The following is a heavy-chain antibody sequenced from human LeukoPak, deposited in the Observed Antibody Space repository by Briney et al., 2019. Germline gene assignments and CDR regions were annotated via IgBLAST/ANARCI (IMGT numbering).Heavy chain of an antibody. Sequence: SENLSLNCTVSGGSISSYYWSWLRQPPGQGLEWIWYIYYSGTTNYNPSLKSRVTISVDTSKNQFSLKLSSVTAADTAVYYCARGVYIAAAQYGYWGQGTLVTVSS. V-gene: IGHV4-59*01. D-gene: IGHD6-13*01. CDR2: IYYSGTT. J-gene: IGHJ4*02. CDR1: GGSISSYY. CDR3: ARGVYIAAAQYGY.